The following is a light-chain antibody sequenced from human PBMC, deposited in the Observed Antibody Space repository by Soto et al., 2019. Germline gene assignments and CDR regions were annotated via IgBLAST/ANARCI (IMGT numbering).Light chain of an antibody. Sequence: DIQMTQSPSSLSASVGDRVTITCQASQDIRNYLNWYQQKPGEAPKLLIHDASYLATGVPSRFSGSGSGTTFILTISSLQPEDVAIYYCQQYHTLYTFGQGSKLEI. V-gene: IGKV1-33*01. CDR2: DAS. CDR1: QDIRNY. J-gene: IGKJ2*01. CDR3: QQYHTLYT.